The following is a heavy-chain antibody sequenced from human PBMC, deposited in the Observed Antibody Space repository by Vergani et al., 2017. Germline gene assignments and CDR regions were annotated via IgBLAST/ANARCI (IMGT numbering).Heavy chain of an antibody. CDR1: GFPFSDYG. CDR3: AKFWEMATIDAFDI. D-gene: IGHD5-24*01. J-gene: IGHJ3*02. Sequence: VQLVESGGGEVQPGRSLRLSCSAAGFPFSDYGVHWVRQAPGKGLEWVSYISSSGSTIYYADSVKGRFTISRDNAKNSLYLQMNSLRAEDTAVYYCAKFWEMATIDAFDIWGQGTMVTVSS. V-gene: IGHV3-48*04. CDR2: ISSSGSTI.